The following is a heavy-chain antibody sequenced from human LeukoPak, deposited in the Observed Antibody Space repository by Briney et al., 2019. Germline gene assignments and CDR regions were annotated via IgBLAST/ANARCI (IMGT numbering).Heavy chain of an antibody. J-gene: IGHJ4*02. CDR3: ASALWFGYLDY. Sequence: GGSLRPSCAASGFTFSSYAMHCVRQAPGKGLEWVAAISYDGSKRYYADSVKGRFTISRDDSKNTVYLQMDSLRAEDTAVYYCASALWFGYLDYWGQGTLSPSPQ. CDR2: ISYDGSKR. D-gene: IGHD3-10*01. V-gene: IGHV3-30*04. CDR1: GFTFSSYA.